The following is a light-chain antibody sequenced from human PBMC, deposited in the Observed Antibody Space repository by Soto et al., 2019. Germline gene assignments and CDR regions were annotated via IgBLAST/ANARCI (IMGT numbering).Light chain of an antibody. CDR3: QSYDSILCTYV. CDR2: DNT. CDR1: TSNIGAGYH. V-gene: IGLV1-40*01. J-gene: IGLJ1*01. Sequence: QSVLTQPPSVTGAPGQRVSISCTGRTSNIGAGYHVHWYQQCPGTAPKLLMYDNTNRPSGVPDRFSGSKSGTSASLAITGLQAEDEADYSCQSYDSILCTYVLGSGTKLT.